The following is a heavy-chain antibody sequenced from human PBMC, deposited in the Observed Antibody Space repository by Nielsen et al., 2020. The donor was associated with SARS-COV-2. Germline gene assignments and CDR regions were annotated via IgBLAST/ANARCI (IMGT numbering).Heavy chain of an antibody. J-gene: IGHJ6*03. CDR1: GFTFSNYA. D-gene: IGHD1-14*01. CDR2: IGGSGGST. CDR3: ANHHEGYYYYMDV. V-gene: IGHV3-23*01. Sequence: GESLKISCAASGFTFSNYAMSWVRQTPGKGLEWVSAIGGSGGSTYSADSVKGRFTISRDNSKNTLYLQMNSLRAEDTAVYYCANHHEGYYYYMDVWGKGTTVTVSS.